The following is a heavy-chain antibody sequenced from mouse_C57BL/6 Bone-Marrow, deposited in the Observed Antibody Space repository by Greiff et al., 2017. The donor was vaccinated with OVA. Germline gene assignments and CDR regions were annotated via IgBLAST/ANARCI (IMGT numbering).Heavy chain of an antibody. V-gene: IGHV1-55*01. CDR3: ARSGITTVEGDFAMDY. CDR2: IYPGSGRT. Sequence: VQLQESGAELVKPGASVKMSCKASGYTFTSYWITWVKQRPGQGLEWIGDIYPGSGRTNYNEKFKSKATLTVDTSSSTAYMQLSSLTSEDPAVYYCARSGITTVEGDFAMDYWGQGTSVTVSS. J-gene: IGHJ4*01. D-gene: IGHD1-1*01. CDR1: GYTFTSYW.